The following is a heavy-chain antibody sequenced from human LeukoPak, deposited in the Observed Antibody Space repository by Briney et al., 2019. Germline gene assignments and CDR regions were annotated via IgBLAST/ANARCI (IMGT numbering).Heavy chain of an antibody. CDR1: GFTFSSYA. CDR3: AKVTDSSSWALNFDY. V-gene: IGHV3-23*01. D-gene: IGHD6-13*01. CDR2: ISGSGGST. J-gene: IGHJ4*02. Sequence: PGGSLRLSCAASGFTFSSYAMSWVRQAPGKGLEWVSAISGSGGSTYYADSVKGRFTISRDNSKNTLYLQMNSLRAEDTAVYYCAKVTDSSSWALNFDYCGQGTLVTVSS.